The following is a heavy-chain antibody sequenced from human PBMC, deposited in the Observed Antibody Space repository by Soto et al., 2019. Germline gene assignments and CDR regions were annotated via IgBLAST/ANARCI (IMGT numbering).Heavy chain of an antibody. Sequence: ASVKVSCKASGYTFTSYYIHWVRQAPGQGLEWMGIFNPTGDTASYAQKLQGRVTMTRDTSTGTAYMELGSLRSEDTAVCYCARGGRIVDTGIGYYYYHAMDVWRQGTTVTVSS. CDR1: GYTFTSYY. J-gene: IGHJ6*02. V-gene: IGHV1-46*01. CDR3: ARGGRIVDTGIGYYYYHAMDV. D-gene: IGHD5-18*01. CDR2: FNPTGDTA.